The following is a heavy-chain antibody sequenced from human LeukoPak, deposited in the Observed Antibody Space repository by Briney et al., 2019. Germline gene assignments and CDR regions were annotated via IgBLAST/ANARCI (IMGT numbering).Heavy chain of an antibody. V-gene: IGHV1-2*02. Sequence: ASVKVSCKASGYTFTGYYMHWVRQAPGQGLEWMEWTNPNSGGTNYAQKFQGRVTMTRDTSISTACMELSRLRSDDTAVYYCARDPPDYWGQGTLVTVSS. J-gene: IGHJ4*02. CDR1: GYTFTGYY. CDR2: TNPNSGGT. CDR3: ARDPPDY.